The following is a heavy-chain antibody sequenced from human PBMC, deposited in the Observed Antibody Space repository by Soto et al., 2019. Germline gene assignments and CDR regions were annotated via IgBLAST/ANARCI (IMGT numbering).Heavy chain of an antibody. J-gene: IGHJ4*02. CDR1: GFTFSSYA. CDR2: ISGSGGST. V-gene: IGHV3-23*01. Sequence: EVQLLESGGGLVQPGGSLRLSCAASGFTFSSYAMSWLRQAPGKGLEWVSAISGSGGSTYYADSVKGRFTISRDNSKNRLYLQMNSLRAEDTAVYYCAKRNYYDSSGYTFDYWGQGALVTVSS. CDR3: AKRNYYDSSGYTFDY. D-gene: IGHD3-22*01.